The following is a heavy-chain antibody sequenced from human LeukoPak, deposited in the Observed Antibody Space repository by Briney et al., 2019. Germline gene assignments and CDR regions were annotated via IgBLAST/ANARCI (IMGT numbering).Heavy chain of an antibody. CDR1: GFTFSNYA. CDR3: AKGGYSSPFDY. Sequence: GGSLRLSCAASGFTFSNYAMSWVRQAPGKGLVWVSVISGSGGSTYYADSVKGRFTISRDNSKNTLYLQMNSLRAEDTAVYYCAKGGYSSPFDYWGQGTLVTVSS. D-gene: IGHD6-6*01. CDR2: ISGSGGST. V-gene: IGHV3-23*01. J-gene: IGHJ4*02.